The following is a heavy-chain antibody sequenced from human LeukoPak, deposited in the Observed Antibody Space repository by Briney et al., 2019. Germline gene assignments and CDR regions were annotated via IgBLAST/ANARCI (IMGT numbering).Heavy chain of an antibody. D-gene: IGHD4-17*01. Sequence: GGSLRLSCVASGFTFRTNGMHWVRQAPGKGLEWVAFVRYDGTDKNYLDSVKGRFTISRDNSKNTLYLQMNSLRAEDTAVYYCAKFKGTVNTYWGQGTLVTVSS. V-gene: IGHV3-30*02. CDR1: GFTFRTNG. J-gene: IGHJ4*02. CDR3: AKFKGTVNTY. CDR2: VRYDGTDK.